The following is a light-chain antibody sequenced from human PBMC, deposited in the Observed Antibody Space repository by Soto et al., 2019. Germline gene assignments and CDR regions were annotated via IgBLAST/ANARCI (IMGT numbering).Light chain of an antibody. J-gene: IGLJ1*01. Sequence: QPEALSQSPGHSITSSGTRTSSDIDSDDYVYWCQRHPCKAPKLISSEVNNQPAGVANRFSGSKACNTADLTLCELQVEDEAEYFSFSFTTTSTHVFGTGTKVIVL. V-gene: IGLV2-14*01. CDR2: EVN. CDR3: FSFTTTSTHV. CDR1: SSDIDSDDY.